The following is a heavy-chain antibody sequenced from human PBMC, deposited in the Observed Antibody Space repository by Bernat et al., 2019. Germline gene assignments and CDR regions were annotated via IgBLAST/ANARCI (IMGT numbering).Heavy chain of an antibody. D-gene: IGHD2-2*01. CDR3: ANAPVVVPAARENWFDP. Sequence: EVQLLESGGGLVQPGGSLRLSCAASGFTFSSYAMSWVRQAPGKGLEWVSAISGSGGSTYYADSVKGRFTISRDNSKNTLYLQMNSLSAEDTAVYYCANAPVVVPAARENWFDPWGQGTLVTVSS. J-gene: IGHJ5*02. V-gene: IGHV3-23*01. CDR1: GFTFSSYA. CDR2: ISGSGGST.